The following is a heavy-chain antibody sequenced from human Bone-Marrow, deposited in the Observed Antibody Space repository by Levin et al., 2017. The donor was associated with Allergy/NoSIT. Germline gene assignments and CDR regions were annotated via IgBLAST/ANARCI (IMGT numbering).Heavy chain of an antibody. Sequence: GESLKISCAASGFSFSDYNMNWVRQAPGKGLEWVSTISGRSSYIIYADSVKGRFTISRDNAKNSLFLQMNSLRAEDTAVYYCARASDYGERDYWGQGALVNVSS. D-gene: IGHD4-17*01. CDR2: ISGRSSYI. V-gene: IGHV3-21*01. J-gene: IGHJ4*02. CDR3: ARASDYGERDY. CDR1: GFSFSDYN.